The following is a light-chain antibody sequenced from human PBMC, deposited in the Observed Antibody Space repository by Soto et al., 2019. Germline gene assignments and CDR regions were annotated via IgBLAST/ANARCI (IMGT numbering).Light chain of an antibody. CDR2: DAS. J-gene: IGKJ1*01. V-gene: IGKV3-11*01. CDR3: QQRDNGPWT. CDR1: QSVRSN. Sequence: ETVLTQSPATLSLSPGERATLSCRASQSVRSNLAWYQHRPGQAPRLLIYDASNRATGIPGRFSGSGSGTDFTLTIRNLEPEDFAVSYGQQRDNGPWTFGQGAKVEIK.